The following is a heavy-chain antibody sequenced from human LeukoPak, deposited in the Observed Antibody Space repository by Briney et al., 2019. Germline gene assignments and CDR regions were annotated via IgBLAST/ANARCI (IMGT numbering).Heavy chain of an antibody. CDR3: AKPAMVRGVNWFDP. J-gene: IGHJ5*02. CDR2: IRGNGET. D-gene: IGHD3-10*01. Sequence: GGSLRLSCAASGLSFSSFAMSWVRQGPARGLEWVSSIRGNGETFYADSVKGRFTISRDNSKNTLYLQMNSLRAEDTAVYYCAKPAMVRGVNWFDPWGQGTLVTVSS. V-gene: IGHV3-23*01. CDR1: GLSFSSFA.